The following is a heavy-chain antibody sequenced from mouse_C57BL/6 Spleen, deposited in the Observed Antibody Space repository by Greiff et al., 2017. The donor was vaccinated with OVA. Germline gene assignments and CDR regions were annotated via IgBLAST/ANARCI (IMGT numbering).Heavy chain of an antibody. Sequence: VQLQQSGAELVRPGASVTLSCKASGYTFTDYEMHWVKQTPVHGLEWIGAIDPETGGTAYNQKFKGKAILTADKSSSTAYMELRSLTSEDSAVYYCTRHYSNYGGYFDYWGQGTTLTVSS. J-gene: IGHJ2*01. CDR1: GYTFTDYE. CDR3: TRHYSNYGGYFDY. D-gene: IGHD2-5*01. CDR2: IDPETGGT. V-gene: IGHV1-15*01.